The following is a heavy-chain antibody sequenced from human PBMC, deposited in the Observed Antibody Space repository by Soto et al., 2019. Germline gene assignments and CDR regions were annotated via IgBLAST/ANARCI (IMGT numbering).Heavy chain of an antibody. CDR2: ISGVST. J-gene: IGHJ5*02. CDR3: AKGGRNTGYSYHKFDP. CDR1: GFTFTDYA. D-gene: IGHD3-22*01. Sequence: GGSLRLSCAASGFTFTDYAMSWVRQAPGKGLEWVSAISGVSTYYADSVKGRFTISRDNSKNTLYLQMNSLRVEDTAVYYCAKGGRNTGYSYHKFDPWGQGILVTVPQ. V-gene: IGHV3-23*01.